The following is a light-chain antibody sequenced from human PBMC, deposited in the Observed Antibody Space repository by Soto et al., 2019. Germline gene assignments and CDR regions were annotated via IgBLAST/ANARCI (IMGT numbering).Light chain of an antibody. CDR1: SSDVGGYNY. CDR2: EVS. Sequence: VLTQPASVSGSPGQSITISCTGTSSDVGGYNYVSWYQRHPGKAPKLMIYEVSNRPSGVSNRFSGSKSGNTASLTISGLQAEDEADYYCSSYTSSSTLFYVFGTGTKVTVL. V-gene: IGLV2-14*01. CDR3: SSYTSSSTLFYV. J-gene: IGLJ1*01.